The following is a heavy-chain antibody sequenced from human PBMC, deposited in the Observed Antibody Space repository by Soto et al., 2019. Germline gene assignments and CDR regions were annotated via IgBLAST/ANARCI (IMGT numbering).Heavy chain of an antibody. Sequence: EVQLVESGGGLVQPGGSLTLSCSASGFAFNDYWMHWVRQAPGKGLVWVSRIRGDGSGSNYADSVKGRFTISRDNAKKTVHLRMNCLRAEDTAVYYIARVTTTRAGMGIAYWGQGTLVTVSS. J-gene: IGHJ4*02. CDR1: GFAFNDYW. V-gene: IGHV3-74*01. D-gene: IGHD6-19*01. CDR2: IRGDGSGS. CDR3: ARVTTTRAGMGIAY.